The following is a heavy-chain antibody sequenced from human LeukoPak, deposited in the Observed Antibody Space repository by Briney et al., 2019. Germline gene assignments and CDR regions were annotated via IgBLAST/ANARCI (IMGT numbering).Heavy chain of an antibody. V-gene: IGHV3-53*01. D-gene: IGHD5-18*01. J-gene: IGHJ4*02. Sequence: SCKVSGYTLTELSMHWVRQAPGKGLEWVSVIYSGGSTYYADSVKGRFTISRDNSKNTLYLQMNSLRAEDTAVYYCARDPQYSHWGQGTLVTVSS. CDR2: IYSGGST. CDR1: GYTLTELS. CDR3: ARDPQYSH.